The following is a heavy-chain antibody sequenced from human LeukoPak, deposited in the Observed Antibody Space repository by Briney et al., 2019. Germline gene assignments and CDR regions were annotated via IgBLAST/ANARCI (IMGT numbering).Heavy chain of an antibody. D-gene: IGHD3-9*01. Sequence: SETLSLTCTVSGGSISSYYWSWIRQPPGKGLEWIGYIYYSGSTNYNPSLKSRVTISVDTSKNQFSLKLSSVTAADTAVYHCARGLYDILTGYYVFDYWGQGTLVTVSS. CDR2: IYYSGST. J-gene: IGHJ4*02. V-gene: IGHV4-59*01. CDR1: GGSISSYY. CDR3: ARGLYDILTGYYVFDY.